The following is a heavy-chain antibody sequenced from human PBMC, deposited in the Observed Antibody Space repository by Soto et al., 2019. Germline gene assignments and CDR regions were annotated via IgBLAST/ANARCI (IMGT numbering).Heavy chain of an antibody. CDR1: GFTFSSYW. D-gene: IGHD5-18*01. Sequence: EVQLVESGGGLVQPGGSLRLSCAASGFTFSSYWMSWVRQAPGKGLEWVANIKQDGSEKYYVDSVKGRFTISRDNAKNSLYLQMNSLRAEDTAVYYCARGGSYGGEDYLDYWGQGTLVTVSS. J-gene: IGHJ4*02. CDR3: ARGGSYGGEDYLDY. V-gene: IGHV3-7*03. CDR2: IKQDGSEK.